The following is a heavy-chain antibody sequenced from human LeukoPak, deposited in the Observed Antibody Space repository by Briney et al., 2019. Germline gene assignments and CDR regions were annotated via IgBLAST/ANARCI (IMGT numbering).Heavy chain of an antibody. V-gene: IGHV4-59*01. CDR2: IYYSGST. CDR1: GGSFSGYY. Sequence: SETLSLTCAVYGGSFSGYYWSWIRQPPGKGLEWIGYIYYSGSTNYNPSLKSRVTISVDTSKNQFSLKLSSVTAADTAVYYCARDRYYYDSSGYYFLFDYWGQGTLVTVSS. D-gene: IGHD3-22*01. J-gene: IGHJ4*02. CDR3: ARDRYYYDSSGYYFLFDY.